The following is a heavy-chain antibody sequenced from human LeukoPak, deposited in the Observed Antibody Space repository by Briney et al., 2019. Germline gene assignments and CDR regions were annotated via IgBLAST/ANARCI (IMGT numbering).Heavy chain of an antibody. Sequence: SETLSLTCTVSGGSISSSSYNWGRLRQPPGKELEWIGSIYYSGSTYYNPSLKSRVTIYVDTSKNQFSLKLSSVTAAGTAVYYCARHNAYDSSGYYGDYFDYWGQGTLVTVSS. D-gene: IGHD3-22*01. CDR3: ARHNAYDSSGYYGDYFDY. V-gene: IGHV4-39*01. CDR2: IYYSGST. J-gene: IGHJ4*02. CDR1: GGSISSSSYN.